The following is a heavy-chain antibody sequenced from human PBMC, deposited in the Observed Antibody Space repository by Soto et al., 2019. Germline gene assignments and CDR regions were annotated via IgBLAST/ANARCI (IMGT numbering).Heavy chain of an antibody. Sequence: VQLVESGGGVVQPGRSLRLSCAASGFTFSSYGMHWVRQAPGKGLEWVAVISYDGSNKYYADSVKGRFTISRDNSKNTVYLQMNSLRAEDTAVYYCAKLIAVAYFWGQGTLVTVSS. V-gene: IGHV3-30*18. J-gene: IGHJ4*02. CDR2: ISYDGSNK. CDR1: GFTFSSYG. D-gene: IGHD6-19*01. CDR3: AKLIAVAYF.